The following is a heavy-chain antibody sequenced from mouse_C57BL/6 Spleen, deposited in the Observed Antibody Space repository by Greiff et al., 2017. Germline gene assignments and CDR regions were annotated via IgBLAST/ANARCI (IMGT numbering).Heavy chain of an antibody. CDR2: IHPNSGST. V-gene: IGHV1-64*01. CDR1: GYTFTSYW. CDR3: ARKFGYGSTSGYFDY. Sequence: QVQLQQPGAELVKPGASVKLSCKASGYTFTSYWMHWVKQRPGQGLEWIGMIHPNSGSTNYNEKFKSKATLTVDKSSSTAYMQLSSLTSEDSAVYYCARKFGYGSTSGYFDYWGQGTTLTVSS. D-gene: IGHD1-1*01. J-gene: IGHJ2*01.